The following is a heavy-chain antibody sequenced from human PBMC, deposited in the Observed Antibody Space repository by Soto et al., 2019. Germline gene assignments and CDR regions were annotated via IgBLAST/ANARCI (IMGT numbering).Heavy chain of an antibody. Sequence: GGALRLSCTASGFTLGDYAMSWFRQAPGKGVEWVGFIRSKAYGGTTEYAASVKGRFTISRDDSKSIAYLQMNSLKTEDTAVYYCTRGFPGIAVAGPHFDYWGQGTLVTVSS. D-gene: IGHD6-19*01. CDR3: TRGFPGIAVAGPHFDY. J-gene: IGHJ4*02. CDR1: GFTLGDYA. V-gene: IGHV3-49*03. CDR2: IRSKAYGGTT.